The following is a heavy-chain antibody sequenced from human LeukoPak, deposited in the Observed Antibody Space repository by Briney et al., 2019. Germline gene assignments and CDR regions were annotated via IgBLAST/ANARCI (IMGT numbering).Heavy chain of an antibody. J-gene: IGHJ5*02. V-gene: IGHV3-11*05. CDR2: ISSSSSYT. D-gene: IGHD3-10*01. CDR1: GFTFSDYY. CDR3: ARALGYYGSDWFDP. Sequence: PGGSLRPSCPASGFTFSDYYMSWIRQAPGKGLEWVSYISSSSSYTNYADSVKGRFTISRDNAKNSLYLQMNSLRAEDTAVYYCARALGYYGSDWFDPWGQGTLVTVSS.